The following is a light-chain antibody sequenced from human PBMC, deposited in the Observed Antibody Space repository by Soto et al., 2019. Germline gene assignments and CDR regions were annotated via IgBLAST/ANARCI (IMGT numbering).Light chain of an antibody. CDR2: EVS. CDR1: SSDVGGYNY. J-gene: IGLJ1*01. CDR3: SSYTSISTYV. Sequence: QSALAQPASVSGSPGQSIIISCTGTSSDVGGYNYVSWYQHHPGKAPKLMIYEVSNRPSGVSNRFSGSKSGNTASLAISGLQAEDEADYYCSSYTSISTYVFGTGTKVTVL. V-gene: IGLV2-14*01.